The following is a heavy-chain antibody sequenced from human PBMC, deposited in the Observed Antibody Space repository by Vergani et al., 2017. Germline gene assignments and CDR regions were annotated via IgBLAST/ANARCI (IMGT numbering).Heavy chain of an antibody. Sequence: QVQLVQSGAEVKKPGSSVKVSCKSSGGTFSNHVLAWVRQAPGQGLEWMGGILPLFGTPTYAQKFQGRVTITADESTSTAYMELSSLRSEDTAVYYCARFIPDSGDVRYYYYGMDVWGQGTTVTVSS. CDR1: GGTFSNHV. J-gene: IGHJ6*02. V-gene: IGHV1-69*01. CDR2: ILPLFGTP. D-gene: IGHD4-17*01. CDR3: ARFIPDSGDVRYYYYGMDV.